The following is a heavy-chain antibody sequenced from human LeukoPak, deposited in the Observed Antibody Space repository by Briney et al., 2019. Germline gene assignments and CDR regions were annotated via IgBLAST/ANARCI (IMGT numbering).Heavy chain of an antibody. CDR1: GFTFSSHA. CDR3: ARDVPHNWFDT. Sequence: GGSLRLFCAASGFTFSSHAMHWVRQAPGKGLEWLTFISYTGRDKYYADSVKGRFTVSRDNAKNTLYLQMSSLRAEDTAVYYCARDVPHNWFDTWGQGTLVTVSS. CDR2: ISYTGRDK. V-gene: IGHV3-30*04. J-gene: IGHJ5*02.